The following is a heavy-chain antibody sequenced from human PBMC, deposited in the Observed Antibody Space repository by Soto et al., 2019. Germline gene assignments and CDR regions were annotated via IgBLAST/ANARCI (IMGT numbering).Heavy chain of an antibody. CDR2: IIPIFGTA. CDR3: ARGDDSSGYYGY. CDR1: VGTFSSYA. D-gene: IGHD3-22*01. J-gene: IGHJ4*02. V-gene: IGHV1-69*01. Sequence: QVQLVQSGAEVKKPGSSVQVSCKASVGTFSSYAISCVRQAHGQGLEWMGGIIPIFGTANYAQKFQGRVTITADESTSTAYMELSSLRSEDTAVYYCARGDDSSGYYGYWGQGTLVTVSS.